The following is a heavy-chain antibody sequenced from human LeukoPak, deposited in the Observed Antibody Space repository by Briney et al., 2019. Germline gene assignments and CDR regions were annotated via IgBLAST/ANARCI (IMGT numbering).Heavy chain of an antibody. Sequence: GGSLRLSCAASGFTFSTYAMHWVRQAPGKGLEWVAVISYDGSKKYYADSVKGRFTISRDNSKNTLYLQMNSLRAEDTAVYYCAKLKGRHLVVVTTTGRYFDYWGQGTLVTVSS. V-gene: IGHV3-30*18. CDR2: ISYDGSKK. CDR1: GFTFSTYA. D-gene: IGHD2-21*02. J-gene: IGHJ4*02. CDR3: AKLKGRHLVVVTTTGRYFDY.